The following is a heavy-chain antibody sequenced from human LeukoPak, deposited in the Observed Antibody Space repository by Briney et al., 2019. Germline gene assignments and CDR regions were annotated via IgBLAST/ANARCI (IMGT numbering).Heavy chain of an antibody. J-gene: IGHJ5*02. V-gene: IGHV3-74*01. CDR1: GFTFSSSW. Sequence: RGSLRLSCAVSGFTFSSSWMHWVRQAPGKGLVWVSHIKTDGSTTAYADSVKGRFTISRDNAKNSLYLQMNSLRAEDTAVYYCARDGLRFLEWSISWFDPWGQGTLVTVSS. CDR2: IKTDGSTT. CDR3: ARDGLRFLEWSISWFDP. D-gene: IGHD3-3*01.